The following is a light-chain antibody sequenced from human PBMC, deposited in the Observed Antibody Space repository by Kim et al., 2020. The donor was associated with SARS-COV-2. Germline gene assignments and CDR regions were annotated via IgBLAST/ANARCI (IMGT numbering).Light chain of an antibody. CDR1: SGSSGTDY. CDR3: QSYESSVTWV. CDR2: EDN. J-gene: IGLJ3*02. Sequence: TVTISCTRSSGSSGTDYVRWQQQRPGSAPTTVIYEDNGRPSGVPDRFSGSIDSSSNAAPLTISGLKNEDEADYYCQSYESSVTWVFGGGTQLTVL. V-gene: IGLV6-57*03.